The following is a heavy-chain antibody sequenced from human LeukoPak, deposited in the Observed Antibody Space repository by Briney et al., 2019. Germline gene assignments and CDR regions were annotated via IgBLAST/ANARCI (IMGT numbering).Heavy chain of an antibody. Sequence: PGGSLRLSCAASGFTFSSYSMNWVRQAPGKGLEWVSSISSSSSYIYYADSVKGRFTISRDNAKNSLYLQMNSLRAEDTAVYYCARARTNYYYDSSGYYRDAFDIWGQGTMVTVSS. V-gene: IGHV3-21*01. CDR3: ARARTNYYYDSSGYYRDAFDI. D-gene: IGHD3-22*01. CDR1: GFTFSSYS. CDR2: ISSSSSYI. J-gene: IGHJ3*02.